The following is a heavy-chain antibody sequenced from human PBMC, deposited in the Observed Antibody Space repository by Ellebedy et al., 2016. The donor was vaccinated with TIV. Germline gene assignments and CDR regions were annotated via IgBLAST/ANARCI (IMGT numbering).Heavy chain of an antibody. CDR3: ARRGRGAVGFDY. CDR1: GGSLSTYG. Sequence: SVKVSXXSSGGSLSTYGIIWVRQAPGKGLEWMGGITPLFGTTDYAQKFQDRVTIAADESTSTVYMELSSLRFEDTAVYYCARRGRGAVGFDYWGQGTLVTVSS. J-gene: IGHJ4*02. D-gene: IGHD1-26*01. V-gene: IGHV1-69*13. CDR2: ITPLFGTT.